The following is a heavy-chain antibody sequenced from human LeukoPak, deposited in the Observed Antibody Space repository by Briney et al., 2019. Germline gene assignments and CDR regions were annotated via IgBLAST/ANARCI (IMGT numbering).Heavy chain of an antibody. CDR1: GYTFTSYA. D-gene: IGHD3-9*01. CDR3: ARADILTGSHLSYGMDV. J-gene: IGHJ6*02. CDR2: INAGNGNT. Sequence: GASVKVSCKASGYTFTSYAMHWVRQAPGQRLEWMGWINAGNGNTKYSQKFQGRDTITRDTSASTAYMELSSLRSEDTAVYYCARADILTGSHLSYGMDVWGQGTTVTVSS. V-gene: IGHV1-3*01.